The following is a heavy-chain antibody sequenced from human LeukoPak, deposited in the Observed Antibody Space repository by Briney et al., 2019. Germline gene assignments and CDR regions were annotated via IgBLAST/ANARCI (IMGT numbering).Heavy chain of an antibody. CDR2: INSDGSST. Sequence: PGGSLRLSCAASEFTFSNYGIHWVRQAPGKGLVWVSRINSDGSSTSYADSVRGRFSISRDNAKNTLYLQMNSLRAEDTAVYYCARGLSGYASSLGYWGQGTLVTVSA. D-gene: IGHD6-6*01. CDR1: EFTFSNYG. V-gene: IGHV3-74*01. CDR3: ARGLSGYASSLGY. J-gene: IGHJ4*02.